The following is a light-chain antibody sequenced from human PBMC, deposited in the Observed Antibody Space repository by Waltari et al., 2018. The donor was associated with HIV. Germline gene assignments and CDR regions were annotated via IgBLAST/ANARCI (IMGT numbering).Light chain of an antibody. CDR2: GAS. J-gene: IGKJ1*01. V-gene: IGKV3-15*01. Sequence: ELVMTQSPATLFVSPRERATLSCGPSQSLSSNLAWYQQKPGQAPRLLTSGASTRATGIPARFSGSGSGTEFTLTISSLQSEDFAVYYCQQYNNWPRTVGQGTKVEIK. CDR3: QQYNNWPRT. CDR1: QSLSSN.